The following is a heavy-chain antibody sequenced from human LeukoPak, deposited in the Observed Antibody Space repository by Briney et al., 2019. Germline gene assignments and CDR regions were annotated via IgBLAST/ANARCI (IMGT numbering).Heavy chain of an antibody. V-gene: IGHV3-33*06. CDR2: IWYDGSDK. CDR3: AKASGGAYSPPDS. CDR1: GFTFSPHG. J-gene: IGHJ4*02. D-gene: IGHD2-15*01. Sequence: PGRSLRLSCAASGFTFSPHGMHWVRQAPGKGLEWVAVIWYDGSDKYYADSVKGRFTISRDNSKDTLYLQMNSLRVADTAVYYCAKASGGAYSPPDSWGQGTLVTVSS.